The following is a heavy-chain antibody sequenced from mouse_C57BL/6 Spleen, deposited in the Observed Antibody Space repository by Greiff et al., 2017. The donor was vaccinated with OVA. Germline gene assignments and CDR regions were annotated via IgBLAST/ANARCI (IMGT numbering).Heavy chain of an antibody. D-gene: IGHD2-3*01. J-gene: IGHJ2*01. V-gene: IGHV5-4*01. CDR1: GFTFSSYA. CDR3: ARDSPDGYYDY. CDR2: ISDGGSYT. Sequence: DVQLQESGGGLVKPGGSLKLSCAASGFTFSSYAMSWVRQTPEKRLEWVATISDGGSYTYYPDNVKGRFTISRDNAKNNLYLQMSHLKSEDTAMYYCARDSPDGYYDYWSQGTTLTVSS.